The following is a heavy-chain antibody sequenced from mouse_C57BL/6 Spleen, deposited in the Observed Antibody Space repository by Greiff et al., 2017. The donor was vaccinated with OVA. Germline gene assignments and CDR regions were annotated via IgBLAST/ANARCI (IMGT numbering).Heavy chain of an antibody. CDR2: ISYDGSN. J-gene: IGHJ1*03. D-gene: IGHD1-1*01. CDR1: GYSITSGYY. CDR3: ARGGRENYYGSSGYFDV. V-gene: IGHV3-6*01. Sequence: EVKLQESGPGLVKPSQSLSLTCSVTGYSITSGYYWNWIRQFPGNKLEWMGYISYDGSNNYNPSLKNRISITRDTSKNQFFLKLNSVTTEDTATYYCARGGRENYYGSSGYFDVWGTGTTVTVSS.